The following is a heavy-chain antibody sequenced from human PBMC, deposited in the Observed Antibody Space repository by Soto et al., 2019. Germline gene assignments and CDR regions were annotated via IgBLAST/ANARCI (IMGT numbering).Heavy chain of an antibody. Sequence: GGSLRLSCAASGFTFSSYSMNWVRQAPGKGLEWVAAILYDGSYKYYADSVKGRFTISRDNSKSTLYLQMNSLSAEDTAVFFCARVAPPPENTGGFGPLGQGTLVTVSS. V-gene: IGHV3-30-3*01. CDR2: ILYDGSYK. D-gene: IGHD3-10*01. J-gene: IGHJ5*02. CDR3: ARVAPPPENTGGFGP. CDR1: GFTFSSYS.